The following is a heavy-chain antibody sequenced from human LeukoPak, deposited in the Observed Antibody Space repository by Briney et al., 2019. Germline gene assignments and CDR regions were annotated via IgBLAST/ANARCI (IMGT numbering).Heavy chain of an antibody. V-gene: IGHV1-69*05. CDR1: GGTFSSYA. CDR2: IIPIFGTA. J-gene: IGHJ4*02. D-gene: IGHD5-18*01. CDR3: ARVHTRRGYSYGPADY. Sequence: SVKVSCKASGGTFSSYAISWVRQAPGQGPEWMGGIIPIFGTANYAQKFQGRVTITTDEPTSTAYMELSSLRSEDTAVYYCARVHTRRGYSYGPADYWGQGTLVTVSS.